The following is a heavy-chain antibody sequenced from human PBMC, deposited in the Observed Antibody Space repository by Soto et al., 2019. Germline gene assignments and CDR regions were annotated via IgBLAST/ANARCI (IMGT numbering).Heavy chain of an antibody. CDR1: GFTVSSNY. CDR3: ARDRGLRFPNWFDP. J-gene: IGHJ5*02. D-gene: IGHD5-12*01. V-gene: IGHV3-21*01. CDR2: ISSSSSYI. Sequence: PGGSLRLSCAASGFTVSSNYMSWVRQAPGKGLEWVSSISSSSSYIYYADSVKGRFTISRDNAKNSLYLQMNSLRAEDTAVYYCARDRGLRFPNWFDPWGQGTLVTVSS.